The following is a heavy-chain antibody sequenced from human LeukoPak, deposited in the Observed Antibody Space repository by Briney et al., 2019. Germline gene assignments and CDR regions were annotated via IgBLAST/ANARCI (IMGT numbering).Heavy chain of an antibody. Sequence: ASVKVSCKASGYTFTTYNINWVRQAPGQGLEWMGWISAYNGNTNYAQKLQGRVTMTTDTSTSTAYMELRSLRSDDTAVYCCARTGTAMVYYYYYYYMDVWGKGTTVTVSS. CDR3: ARTGTAMVYYYYYYYMDV. CDR1: GYTFTTYN. D-gene: IGHD5-18*01. CDR2: ISAYNGNT. V-gene: IGHV1-18*01. J-gene: IGHJ6*03.